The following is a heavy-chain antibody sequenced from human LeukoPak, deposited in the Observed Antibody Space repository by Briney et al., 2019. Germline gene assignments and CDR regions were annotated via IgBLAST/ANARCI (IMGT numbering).Heavy chain of an antibody. D-gene: IGHD4-17*01. CDR1: GYTFTSYY. J-gene: IGHJ3*02. CDR2: INPSGGST. V-gene: IGHV1-46*01. Sequence: ASVKVSCKASGYTFTSYYMHWVRQAPGQGLEWMGIINPSGGSTSYAQKFQGRVTMTRDMSTSTVYMELSSLRSEDTAVYYCARRGSHGAAFDIWGQGTMVTVSS. CDR3: ARRGSHGAAFDI.